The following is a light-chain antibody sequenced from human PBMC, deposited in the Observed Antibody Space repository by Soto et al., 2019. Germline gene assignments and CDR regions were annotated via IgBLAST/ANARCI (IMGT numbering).Light chain of an antibody. CDR3: QHYNNWPRT. V-gene: IGKV3-15*01. Sequence: EIVVTQSPATLSVSPGERVTLSCRASQSVSSNLAWYQQKPGQAPRLLIYGASTRATGIPARFSGSGSGTEFTLTISSLQSEDFAVYYCQHYNNWPRTFGQGTKVEIK. J-gene: IGKJ1*01. CDR2: GAS. CDR1: QSVSSN.